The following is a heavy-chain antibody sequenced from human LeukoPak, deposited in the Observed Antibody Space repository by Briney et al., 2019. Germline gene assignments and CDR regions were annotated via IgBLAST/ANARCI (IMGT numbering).Heavy chain of an antibody. CDR3: ARGAGYCSGGSCYSWFDP. D-gene: IGHD2-15*01. J-gene: IGHJ5*02. V-gene: IGHV1-69*13. Sequence: SVKVSCKASGGTFSSYAISWVRQAPGQGLEWMGGIIPIFGTANYAQKFQGRVTITADESTSTAYMELSSLRSEDTAVYYCARGAGYCSGGSCYSWFDPWGQGTLVTVSS. CDR2: IIPIFGTA. CDR1: GGTFSSYA.